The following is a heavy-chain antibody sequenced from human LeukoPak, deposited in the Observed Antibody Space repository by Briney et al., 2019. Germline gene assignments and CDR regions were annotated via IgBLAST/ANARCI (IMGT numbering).Heavy chain of an antibody. CDR1: GYSISSGYY. V-gene: IGHV4-31*03. Sequence: PSETLSLTCTVSGYSISSGYYWGWIRQHPGKGLEWIGYIYYSGSTYYNPSLKSRVTISVDTSKNQFSLKLSSVTAADTAVYYCASRDGGYDGGKAFDIWGQGTMVTVSS. CDR2: IYYSGST. CDR3: ASRDGGYDGGKAFDI. D-gene: IGHD5-12*01. J-gene: IGHJ3*02.